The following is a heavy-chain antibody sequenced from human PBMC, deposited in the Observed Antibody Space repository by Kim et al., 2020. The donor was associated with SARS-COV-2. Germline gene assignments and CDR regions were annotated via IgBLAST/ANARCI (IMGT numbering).Heavy chain of an antibody. D-gene: IGHD3-3*01. J-gene: IGHJ3*02. CDR1: GGSISSYY. CDR2: IYYSGST. V-gene: IGHV4-59*01. Sequence: SETLSLTCTVSGGSISSYYWSWIRQPPGKGLEWIAYIYYSGSTNYNPSLKSRVTISVDTSKNQFSLKLSSVTAVDTAVYYCARAPGVTIFGVVSSFDIWGQGTMVTVSS. CDR3: ARAPGVTIFGVVSSFDI.